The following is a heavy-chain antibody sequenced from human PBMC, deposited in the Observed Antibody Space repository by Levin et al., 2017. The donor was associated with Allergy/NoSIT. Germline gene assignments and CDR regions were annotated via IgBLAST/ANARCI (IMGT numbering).Heavy chain of an antibody. D-gene: IGHD3-22*01. CDR3: ARRTLSYYDSSGYSNNNWFDP. CDR2: IIPIFGTA. V-gene: IGHV1-69*06. J-gene: IGHJ5*02. CDR1: GGTFSSYA. Sequence: KISCKASGGTFSSYAISWVRQAPGQGLEWMGGIIPIFGTANYAQKFQGRVTITADKSTSTAYMELSSLRSEDTAVYYCARRTLSYYDSSGYSNNNWFDPWGQGTLVTVSS.